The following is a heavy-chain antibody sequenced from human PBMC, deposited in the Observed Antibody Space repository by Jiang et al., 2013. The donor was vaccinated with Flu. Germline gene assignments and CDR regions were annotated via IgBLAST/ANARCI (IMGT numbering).Heavy chain of an antibody. Sequence: KPTQTLTLTCTFSGFSLSTSGVGVGWIRQPPGKALEWLALIYWNDDKRYSPSLKSRLTITKDTSKNQVVLTMTNMDPVDTATYYCAHRGEWSRSHYFDYWGQGTLVTVSS. J-gene: IGHJ4*02. CDR3: AHRGEWSRSHYFDY. CDR2: IYWNDDK. D-gene: IGHD3-16*01. CDR1: GFSLSTSGVG. V-gene: IGHV2-5*01.